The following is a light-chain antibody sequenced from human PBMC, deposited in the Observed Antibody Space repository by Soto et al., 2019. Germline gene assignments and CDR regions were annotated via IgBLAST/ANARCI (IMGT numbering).Light chain of an antibody. CDR2: DAS. V-gene: IGKV1-13*02. J-gene: IGKJ2*01. CDR1: QGITNC. CDR3: QQFIAYPHT. Sequence: ALQLTQSPSSLSASVGDTVTITCRASQGITNCLAWYQQTPGKPPKVLIYDASTLESGVPSRFSGSGSGTDFNLTLSSLQPDDFGSYYCQQFIAYPHTFGQGNKLEIK.